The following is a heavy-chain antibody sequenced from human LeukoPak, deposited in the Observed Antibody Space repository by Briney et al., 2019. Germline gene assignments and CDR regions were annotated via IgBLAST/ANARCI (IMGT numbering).Heavy chain of an antibody. J-gene: IGHJ4*02. CDR2: ISGSGDNT. D-gene: IGHD3-22*01. Sequence: PGGSLRLSCAASGFTFNDYGMSWVRRAPGKGLEWVSGISGSGDNTYYADSVKGRFTISRDNSRNTLYVQVNSLGTEDTAAYYCAKGSYYDSSGSFYFDYWGQGTLVTVSS. CDR3: AKGSYYDSSGSFYFDY. V-gene: IGHV3-23*01. CDR1: GFTFNDYG.